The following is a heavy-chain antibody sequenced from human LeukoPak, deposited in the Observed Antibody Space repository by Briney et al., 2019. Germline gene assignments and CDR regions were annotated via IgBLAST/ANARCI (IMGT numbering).Heavy chain of an antibody. V-gene: IGHV3-23*01. CDR3: AKSLHDPYGSGSPGGY. J-gene: IGHJ4*02. Sequence: GGSLRLSCAASGFTFSSYAMSWVRQAPGKGLEWVSAISGSGGSTYYADSVKGRFTISRDNSKNTLYLQMNSLRAEDTAVYYCAKSLHDPYGSGSPGGYWGQGTLVTVSS. CDR1: GFTFSSYA. D-gene: IGHD3-10*01. CDR2: ISGSGGST.